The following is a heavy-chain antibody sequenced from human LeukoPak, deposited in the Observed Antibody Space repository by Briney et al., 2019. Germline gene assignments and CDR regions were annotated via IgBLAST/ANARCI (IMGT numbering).Heavy chain of an antibody. CDR3: ARGTEGLTIFGVVISSDYGMDV. CDR1: GFTFSSYW. V-gene: IGHV3-74*01. J-gene: IGHJ6*02. CDR2: INSDGSST. Sequence: PGGSLRLSCAASGFTFSSYWMHWVRQAPGEGLVWVSRINSDGSSTSYADSVKGRFTISRDNAKNTLYLQMNSLRAEDTAVYYCARGTEGLTIFGVVISSDYGMDVWGQGTTVTVSS. D-gene: IGHD3-3*01.